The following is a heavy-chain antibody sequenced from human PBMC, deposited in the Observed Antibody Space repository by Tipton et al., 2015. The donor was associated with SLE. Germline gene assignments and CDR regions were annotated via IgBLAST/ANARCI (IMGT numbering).Heavy chain of an antibody. J-gene: IGHJ6*03. Sequence: TLSLTCTVSGGSISSYFWSWIRQPAGKGLEWIGRIYISGSTNYNPSLKSRVTISVDTSKNQFSLKLRSVTAADTAVYYCARGGDFWSGPTSYYYYYYYMDVWGKGTTVTVSS. CDR3: ARGGDFWSGPTSYYYYYYYMDV. D-gene: IGHD3-3*01. CDR2: IYISGST. CDR1: GGSISSYF. V-gene: IGHV4-4*07.